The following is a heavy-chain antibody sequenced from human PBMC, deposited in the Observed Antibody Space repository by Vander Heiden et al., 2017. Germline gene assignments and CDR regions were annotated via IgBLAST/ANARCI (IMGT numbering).Heavy chain of an antibody. Sequence: QVQLVQSGAEMKKPGSSVKVSCKASGGTFSSDAVNWVRRAPGQGLEWMGGIVPSLGTTNYAQQFQGRVTITADKSTSTAYMELSSLRSEDTAVYYCAKDRKSSGYYSSDYWGQGTLVTVSA. D-gene: IGHD3-22*01. CDR1: GGTFSSDA. CDR2: IVPSLGTT. CDR3: AKDRKSSGYYSSDY. V-gene: IGHV1-69*06. J-gene: IGHJ4*01.